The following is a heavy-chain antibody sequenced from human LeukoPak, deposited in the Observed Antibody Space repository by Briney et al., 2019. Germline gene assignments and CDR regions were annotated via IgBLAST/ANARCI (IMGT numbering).Heavy chain of an antibody. V-gene: IGHV4-39*07. CDR1: GGSIRSSYYY. J-gene: IGHJ6*02. Sequence: SETLSLTCTVSGGSIRSSYYYWGWIRQPPGKGLEWIGSIYDSGSTYYNPSLKSRVTISVDTSKNQFSLKLSSVTAADTAVYYCARGRGYSYGLYYYYGMDVWGQGTTVTVSS. CDR3: ARGRGYSYGLYYYYGMDV. CDR2: IYDSGST. D-gene: IGHD5-18*01.